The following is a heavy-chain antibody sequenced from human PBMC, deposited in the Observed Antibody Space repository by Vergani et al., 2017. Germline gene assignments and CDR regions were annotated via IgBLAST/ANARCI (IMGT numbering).Heavy chain of an antibody. Sequence: QVQLVQSGAEVKKPGSSVKVSCKASGRTFSSNAISWVRQAPGQGLKWMVGIIPICGTANYEQKFQGRVTSTADESTSTAYMELSSRRSEDTPVYYCARDLVVVAARXGYGGKGAGCWFDPWGQGTLVTVSS. D-gene: IGHD2-15*01. J-gene: IGHJ5*02. CDR1: GRTFSSNA. CDR2: IIPICGTA. V-gene: IGHV1-69*01. CDR3: ARDLVVVAARXGYGGKGAGCWFDP.